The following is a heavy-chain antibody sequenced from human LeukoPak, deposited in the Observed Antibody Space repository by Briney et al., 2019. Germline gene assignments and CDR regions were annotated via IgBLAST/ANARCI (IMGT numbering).Heavy chain of an antibody. CDR3: ARSRRYYDSSGYYSH. J-gene: IGHJ4*02. V-gene: IGHV4-59*01. D-gene: IGHD3-22*01. CDR2: IYYSGST. CDR1: GSSISSYY. Sequence: SETLSLTWTVSGSSISSYYWSWIRQPPGKGLEWIGYIYYSGSTNYNPSLKSRVTISVDTSKNQFSLKLSSVTAADTAVYYCARSRRYYDSSGYYSHWGQGTLVTVSS.